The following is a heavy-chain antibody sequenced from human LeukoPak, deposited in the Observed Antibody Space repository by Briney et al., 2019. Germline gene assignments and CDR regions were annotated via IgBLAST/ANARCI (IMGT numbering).Heavy chain of an antibody. CDR2: IYPGDSDT. V-gene: IGHV5-51*01. J-gene: IGHJ4*02. D-gene: IGHD6-6*01. CDR1: GYSFTNYW. Sequence: GESLKISCKVSGYSFTNYWIAWVRQMPGKGLEWMGIIYPGDSDTRYSPSFQGQVTISADKSISTAYLQWSSLKASDTAMYYCARQEYSSSQPDHWGQGTLVTVSS. CDR3: ARQEYSSSQPDH.